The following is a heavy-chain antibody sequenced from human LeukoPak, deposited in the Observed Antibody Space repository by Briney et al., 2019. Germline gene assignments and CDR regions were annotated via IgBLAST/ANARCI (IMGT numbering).Heavy chain of an antibody. V-gene: IGHV4-59*01. CDR1: GGSISSYY. CDR3: ARLHPGDD. J-gene: IGHJ4*02. Sequence: TSETLSLTCTVSGGSISSYYWSWIRQPPGKGLEWIGYIYYSGSTNYNPSLKSRVTISADTSKNQFSLKLSSVTAADTALYYCARLHPGDDWGQGTLVIVSS. CDR2: IYYSGST.